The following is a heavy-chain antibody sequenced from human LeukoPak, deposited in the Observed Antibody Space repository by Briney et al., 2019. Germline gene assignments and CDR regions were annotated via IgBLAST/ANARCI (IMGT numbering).Heavy chain of an antibody. D-gene: IGHD6-6*01. CDR2: MNPNSGNT. CDR3: ARGPLSSSSTPYYYYMDV. V-gene: IGHV1-8*01. Sequence: ASVKVSCKASGYTFTSYDINWVRQATGQGLEWMGWMNPNSGNTGYAQKFQGRVTMTRNTSKSTAYMELSSLRSEDTAVYYCARGPLSSSSTPYYYYMDVWGKGTTVTVSS. J-gene: IGHJ6*03. CDR1: GYTFTSYD.